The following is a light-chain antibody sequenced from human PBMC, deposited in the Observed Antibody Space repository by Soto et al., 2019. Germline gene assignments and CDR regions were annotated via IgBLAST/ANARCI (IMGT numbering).Light chain of an antibody. Sequence: QSVLTQPPSASGTPGQRVTMSCSGRSSNVGSNFVYWYQQLPETAPRLLIYRNDQRPSGVPDRFPASKSATSASLAITGLRSEDEAEYFCAAWDDTLATLVFGAGTKLTVL. J-gene: IGLJ2*01. CDR3: AAWDDTLATLV. CDR2: RND. V-gene: IGLV1-47*01. CDR1: SSNVGSNF.